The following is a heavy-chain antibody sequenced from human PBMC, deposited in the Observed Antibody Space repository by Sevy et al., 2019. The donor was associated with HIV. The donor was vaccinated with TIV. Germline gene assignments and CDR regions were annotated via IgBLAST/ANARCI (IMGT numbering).Heavy chain of an antibody. D-gene: IGHD3-3*01. CDR2: IYSGGST. Sequence: GGSLRLSCAASGFTVSSNYMSWVRQAPGKGLEWVSVIYSGGSTYYADSVKGRFTISRDNSKNTLYLQMNSLRAEDTAVYYCAREKSSGYYDFPYGMDVWGQGTTVTVSS. J-gene: IGHJ6*02. V-gene: IGHV3-66*01. CDR1: GFTVSSNY. CDR3: AREKSSGYYDFPYGMDV.